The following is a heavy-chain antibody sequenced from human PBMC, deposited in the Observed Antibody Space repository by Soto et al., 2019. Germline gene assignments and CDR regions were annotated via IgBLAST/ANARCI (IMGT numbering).Heavy chain of an antibody. CDR3: ARKDYYDSGMYYFDY. D-gene: IGHD3-22*01. CDR2: INPANGDT. CDR1: GYTFNKYP. J-gene: IGHJ4*02. V-gene: IGHV1-3*01. Sequence: GASVKVSCKTSGYTFNKYPIHWVRQAPGQGLEWMGWINPANGDTGCSQKFQDRVTISRDTSASTAYMELSSLRSEDTAVYYCARKDYYDSGMYYFDYWGQGTLVTVSS.